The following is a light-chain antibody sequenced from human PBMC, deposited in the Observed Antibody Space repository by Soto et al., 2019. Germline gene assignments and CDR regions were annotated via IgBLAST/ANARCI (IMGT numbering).Light chain of an antibody. CDR3: QQYNNWPRAT. V-gene: IGKV3-15*01. CDR2: RTS. CDR1: QSISSN. Sequence: VMTQSPSTLSVSPGERATLSCRASQSISSNLAWYQQKPGQAPRLLMFRTSSRATGFPARFSGSGSGTEFNLTISSLQSEDFGVYYCQQYNNWPRATFGGGTKVAIK. J-gene: IGKJ4*01.